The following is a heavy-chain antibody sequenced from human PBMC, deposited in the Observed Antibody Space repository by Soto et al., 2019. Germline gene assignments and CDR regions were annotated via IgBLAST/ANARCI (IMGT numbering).Heavy chain of an antibody. J-gene: IGHJ4*02. CDR3: AINYYDSSGYYYAFDY. CDR1: GYTFTGYY. Sequence: QVQLVQSGAEGKKPGASVKVSCKASGYTFTGYYMHWVRQAPVHGLEWMGWINPNSGGTNYAQKFQGRVTMTRDTSISAAYLELGRLRSDDTAVYYCAINYYDSSGYYYAFDYWGQGTLVTVSS. V-gene: IGHV1-2*02. D-gene: IGHD3-22*01. CDR2: INPNSGGT.